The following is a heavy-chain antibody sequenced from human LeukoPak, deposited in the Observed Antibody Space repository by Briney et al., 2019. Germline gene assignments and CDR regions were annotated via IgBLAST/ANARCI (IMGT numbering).Heavy chain of an antibody. CDR3: TTDWYYYDSSGYYPIF. V-gene: IGHV3-15*01. CDR1: GFPFSNVW. Sequence: GGSLRLSCAASGFPFSNVWMSWVRQAPGKGLEWVSRIKSKADGGTADYAAPLKGRFTFSRDDSKNTLYLEMKSLKTEDTAVYYCTTDWYYYDSSGYYPIFWGQGTLVTVSS. D-gene: IGHD3-22*01. J-gene: IGHJ4*02. CDR2: IKSKADGGTA.